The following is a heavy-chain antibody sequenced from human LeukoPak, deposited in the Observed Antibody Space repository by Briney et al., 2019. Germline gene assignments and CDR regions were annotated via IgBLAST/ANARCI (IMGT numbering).Heavy chain of an antibody. D-gene: IGHD2-2*02. J-gene: IGHJ4*02. CDR2: ISYDGSNK. CDR3: ARDLDIVVVPAAITADY. Sequence: PGGSLRLSCAASGFTFSSYAMHWVRQAPGKGLERVAVISYDGSNKYYADSVKGRFTISRDNSKNTLYLQMNSLRAEDTAVYYCARDLDIVVVPAAITADYWGQGTLVTVSS. CDR1: GFTFSSYA. V-gene: IGHV3-30-3*01.